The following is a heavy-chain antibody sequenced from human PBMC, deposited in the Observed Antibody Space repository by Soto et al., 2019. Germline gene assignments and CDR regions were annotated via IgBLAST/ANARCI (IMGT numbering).Heavy chain of an antibody. Sequence: GGSLRLSCAASGFTFSSYWMHWVRQAPGKGLVWVSRINSDGSTIYYADSVKGRFTISRDNAKNSLYLQMNSLRDEDTAVYYCARGMVRGVIMGFDYWGQGTLVTVSS. CDR3: ARGMVRGVIMGFDY. V-gene: IGHV3-74*01. D-gene: IGHD3-10*01. CDR2: INSDGSTI. CDR1: GFTFSSYW. J-gene: IGHJ4*02.